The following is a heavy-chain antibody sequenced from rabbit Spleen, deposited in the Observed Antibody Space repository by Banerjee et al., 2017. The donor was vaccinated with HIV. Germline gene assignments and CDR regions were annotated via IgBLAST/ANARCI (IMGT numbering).Heavy chain of an antibody. CDR3: VRGASSSGYYSL. CDR1: GFSFSNKA. CDR2: IDLVFGST. V-gene: IGHV1S47*01. J-gene: IGHJ6*01. D-gene: IGHD1-1*01. Sequence: QEQLVESGGGPVKPEGSLKLSCAASGFSFSNKAVMCWVRQAPGKGLEWIGYIDLVFGSTYYATWVNGRFTISSHNAQNTLYLQLNSLTAADTATYFCVRGASSSGYYSLWGQGTLVTVS.